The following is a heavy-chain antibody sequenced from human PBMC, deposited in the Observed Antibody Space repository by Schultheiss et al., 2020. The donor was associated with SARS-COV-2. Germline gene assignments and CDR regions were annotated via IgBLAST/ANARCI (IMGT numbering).Heavy chain of an antibody. V-gene: IGHV3-30-3*01. CDR2: ISYDGSNK. CDR1: GFTFSSYW. D-gene: IGHD4-17*01. CDR3: ARPATVTKYYFDY. J-gene: IGHJ4*02. Sequence: GESLKISCAASGFTFSSYWMHWVRQAPGKGLVWVAVISYDGSNKYYADSVKGRFTISRDNSKNTLYLQMNSLRAEDTAVYYCARPATVTKYYFDYWGQGTLVTVSS.